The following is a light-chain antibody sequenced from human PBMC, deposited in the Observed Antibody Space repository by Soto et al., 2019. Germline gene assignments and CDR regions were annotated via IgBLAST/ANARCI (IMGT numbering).Light chain of an antibody. V-gene: IGLV2-23*02. J-gene: IGLJ3*02. CDR2: EVS. CDR3: CSYAGSSTFWV. CDR1: SSDVGSYNL. Sequence: QSVLTQPASVSGSPGQSITISCTGSSSDVGSYNLVSWYQQHPGKAPKLMIYEVSERPSGVSNRFSGSKSGNTASLTISGLQAEDAADYYCCSYAGSSTFWVFGGGTKVTVL.